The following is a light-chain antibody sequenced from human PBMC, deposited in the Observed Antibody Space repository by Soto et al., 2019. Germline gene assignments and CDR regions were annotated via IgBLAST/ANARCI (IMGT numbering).Light chain of an antibody. J-gene: IGLJ2*01. V-gene: IGLV2-14*01. Sequence: QSALTQPASVSGSPGQSITISCTGTSTDIGYNYVSWYQQYPVKAPKLMIYDVSNRPSGVSNRFSGSKSGNTASLTISGLQAEDDADYYCSSFSSSSHVLFGGGTKLTVL. CDR1: STDIGYNY. CDR3: SSFSSSSHVL. CDR2: DVS.